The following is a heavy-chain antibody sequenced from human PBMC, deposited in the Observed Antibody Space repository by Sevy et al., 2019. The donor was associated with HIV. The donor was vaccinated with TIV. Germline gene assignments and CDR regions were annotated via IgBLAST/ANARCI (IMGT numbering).Heavy chain of an antibody. CDR2: IYHSGST. D-gene: IGHD3-10*01. V-gene: IGHV4-4*02. Sequence: SETLSLTCAVSGGSISSSNWWSWVRQPPGKGLEWIGEIYHSGSTNYNPSLKSRVTISVDKSKNQFSLKLGSVTAADSAVYYCAREYYGSGSYYSPLYYYYGMDVWGQGTTVTVSS. J-gene: IGHJ6*02. CDR1: GGSISSSNW. CDR3: AREYYGSGSYYSPLYYYYGMDV.